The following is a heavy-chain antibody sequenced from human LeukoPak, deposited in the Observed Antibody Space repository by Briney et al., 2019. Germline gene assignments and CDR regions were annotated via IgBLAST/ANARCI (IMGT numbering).Heavy chain of an antibody. CDR2: MYYSGRA. Sequence: SETLSLTCTVSGASIGGYYWSWIRQPPGKGLEYIGYMYYSGRANYNPSLKSRVTISVDTSRNQFSLKLRSVTAADTAVYYCATLKGVDPMFDNWGQGILVTVSS. V-gene: IGHV4-59*01. J-gene: IGHJ4*02. CDR1: GASIGGYY. CDR3: ATLKGVDPMFDN. D-gene: IGHD2-8*01.